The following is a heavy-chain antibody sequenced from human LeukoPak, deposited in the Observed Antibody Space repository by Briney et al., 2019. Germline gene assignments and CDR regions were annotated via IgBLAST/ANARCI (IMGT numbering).Heavy chain of an antibody. CDR2: IGNNGGGI. D-gene: IGHD7-27*01. V-gene: IGHV3-23*01. J-gene: IGHJ4*02. Sequence: GGSLRLSCAAPGFTFSTYTMYWVRHPPGKRLEWVSIIGNNGGGIHYADSVKGRFTISRDNFKNALYLQMNSLRVEDTAVYYCAIDPNWGTYSWGQGVLVTVSS. CDR1: GFTFSTYT. CDR3: AIDPNWGTYS.